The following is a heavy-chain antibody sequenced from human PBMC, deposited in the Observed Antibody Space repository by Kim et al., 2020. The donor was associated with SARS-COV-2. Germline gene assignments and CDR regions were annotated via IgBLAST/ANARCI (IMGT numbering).Heavy chain of an antibody. J-gene: IGHJ6*02. CDR3: ARDSGYSYGIYYYYGMDV. Sequence: GGSLRLSCAASGFTVSSNYMSWVRQAPGKGLEWVSVIYSGGSTYYADSVKGRFTISRDNSKNTLYLQMNSLRAEDTAVYYCARDSGYSYGIYYYYGMDVWGQGTTVTVSS. V-gene: IGHV3-53*01. CDR2: IYSGGST. CDR1: GFTVSSNY. D-gene: IGHD5-18*01.